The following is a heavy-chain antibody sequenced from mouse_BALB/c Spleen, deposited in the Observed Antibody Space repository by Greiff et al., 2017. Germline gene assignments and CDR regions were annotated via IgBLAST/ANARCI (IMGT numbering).Heavy chain of an antibody. J-gene: IGHJ4*01. D-gene: IGHD2-2*01. CDR2: ISSGGSYT. Sequence: EVKLVESGGGLVKPGGSLKLSCAASGFTFSSYAMSWVRQTPEKRLEWVASISSGGSYTYYPDSVKGRFTISRDNAKNTLYLQMSSLKSEDTAMYYCARHGLRDAMDYWGQGTSVTVSS. CDR3: ARHGLRDAMDY. V-gene: IGHV5-6*03. CDR1: GFTFSSYA.